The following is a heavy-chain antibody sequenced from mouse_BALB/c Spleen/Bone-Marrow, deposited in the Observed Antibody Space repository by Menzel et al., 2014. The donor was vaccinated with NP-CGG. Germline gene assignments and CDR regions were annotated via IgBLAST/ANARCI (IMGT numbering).Heavy chain of an antibody. CDR3: TRDDGSPFAY. CDR1: GYTFTSYW. D-gene: IGHD2-3*01. CDR2: IYPSDSYT. V-gene: IGHV1-69*02. Sequence: VKLQESGAELVRPGASVKLSCKASGYTFTSYWINWVKQRPGQGLEWIGNIYPSDSYTNYNQKFKDKATLTVDKSSSTAYMQLSSPTSEDSAVYYCTRDDGSPFAYWGQGTLVTVPA. J-gene: IGHJ3*01.